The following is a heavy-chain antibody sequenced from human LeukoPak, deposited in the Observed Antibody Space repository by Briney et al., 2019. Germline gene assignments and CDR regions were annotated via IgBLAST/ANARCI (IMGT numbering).Heavy chain of an antibody. CDR3: ARYKTGIAVAGSYYYYGMDV. J-gene: IGHJ6*02. Sequence: PSETLSLTCTVSGGSISSYYWSWIRQPPGKGLEWIGYIYYSGSTKYNPSLKSRVTISVDTSKNQFSLKLSSVTAADTAVYYCARYKTGIAVAGSYYYYGMDVWGQGTTVTVSS. D-gene: IGHD6-19*01. CDR2: IYYSGST. V-gene: IGHV4-59*01. CDR1: GGSISSYY.